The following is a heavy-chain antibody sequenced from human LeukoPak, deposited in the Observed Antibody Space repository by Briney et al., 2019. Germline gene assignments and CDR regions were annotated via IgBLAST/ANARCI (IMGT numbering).Heavy chain of an antibody. V-gene: IGHV3-20*04. CDR1: VFTFEDYG. Sequence: GGSLRLSCGASVFTFEDYGMSCVRQAPEKGLEWVSGINWNGGRTGYADSVKGRFTISRDNASNSLYLQMNSLRAEDTALYYCARDGVLLWFGELSHWGQGTLVTVSS. CDR2: INWNGGRT. J-gene: IGHJ4*02. D-gene: IGHD3-10*01. CDR3: ARDGVLLWFGELSH.